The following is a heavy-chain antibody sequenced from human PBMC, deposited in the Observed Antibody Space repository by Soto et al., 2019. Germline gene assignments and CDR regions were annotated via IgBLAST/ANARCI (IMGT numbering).Heavy chain of an antibody. D-gene: IGHD3-10*01. CDR2: ISAYNGNT. CDR1: GYTFTSYG. CDR3: ARALLSGSGKDVNWFDP. J-gene: IGHJ5*02. Sequence: GASVKVSCKASGYTFTSYGISWVRQAPGQGLEWMGWISAYNGNTNYAQKLQGRVTMTTDTSTSTAYMELRSLRSDDTAVYYCARALLSGSGKDVNWFDPWGQGTLVTVSS. V-gene: IGHV1-18*01.